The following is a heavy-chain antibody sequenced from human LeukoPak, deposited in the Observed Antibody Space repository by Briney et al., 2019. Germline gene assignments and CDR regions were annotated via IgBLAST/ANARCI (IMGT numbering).Heavy chain of an antibody. Sequence: GGSLRLSCAASGFTFSSYAIHWVRQAPGKGLDWVAVISYDGKNKYYADSVKGRFTISRDNPKNTLYLQMNSLRAEDTAVYYCERQILISSNWYFDYWGQGTLVTVSS. CDR2: ISYDGKNK. CDR3: ERQILISSNWYFDY. V-gene: IGHV3-30*04. CDR1: GFTFSSYA. D-gene: IGHD6-13*01. J-gene: IGHJ4*02.